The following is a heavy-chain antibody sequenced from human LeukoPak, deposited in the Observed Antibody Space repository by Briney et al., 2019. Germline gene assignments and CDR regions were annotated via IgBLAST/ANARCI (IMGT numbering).Heavy chain of an antibody. V-gene: IGHV3-73*01. J-gene: IGHJ5*02. CDR2: IRSKAHSFAT. Sequence: GGSLRLSCAAPGFAFSGSAMHWVRQSSGKGLEWIGRIRSKAHSFATSYAASVTGRFTISRDDSENTAYLQVNSLKTEDTAVYYCTRTDDYNYLAWFDPWGQGTLVTVSS. CDR3: TRTDDYNYLAWFDP. CDR1: GFAFSGSA. D-gene: IGHD5-24*01.